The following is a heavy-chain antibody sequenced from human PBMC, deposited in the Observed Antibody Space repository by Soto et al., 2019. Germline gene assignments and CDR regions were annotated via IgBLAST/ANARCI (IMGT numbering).Heavy chain of an antibody. D-gene: IGHD3-10*01. V-gene: IGHV3-7*01. CDR1: GFTFSSYW. CDR3: ASVKSWAVSP. Sequence: EVQLVESGGGLVQPGGSLGLSCAASGFTFSSYWMSWVRLAPGKGLEWVAHIKQSGSDRYYVDSVRGRFTISRDNAKNSLYLQMNSLRVEDTAMYYCASVKSWAVSPWGQGTLVPVSS. J-gene: IGHJ5*02. CDR2: IKQSGSDR.